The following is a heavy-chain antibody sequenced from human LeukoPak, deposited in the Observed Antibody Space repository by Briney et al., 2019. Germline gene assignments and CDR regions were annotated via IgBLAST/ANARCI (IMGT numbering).Heavy chain of an antibody. CDR1: GGSISSGSYY. CDR2: IYTSGST. V-gene: IGHV4-61*02. D-gene: IGHD3-16*01. J-gene: IGHJ6*02. CDR3: ARLARLGWGRYCGMDV. Sequence: SQTLSLTCTVSGGSISSGSYYWSWIRQPAGKGLEWIGRIYTSGSTNYNPSLKSRVTISVDTSKNQFSLKLSSVTAADTAVYYCARLARLGWGRYCGMDVWGQGTTVTVSS.